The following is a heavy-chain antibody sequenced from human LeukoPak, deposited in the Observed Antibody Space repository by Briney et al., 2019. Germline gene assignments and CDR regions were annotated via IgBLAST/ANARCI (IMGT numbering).Heavy chain of an antibody. V-gene: IGHV4-4*07. Sequence: SETLSLICTVSGGSISSYYWSWLRQPAGKGLEWIGRIYTSGSTNYNPSLKSRVTMSVDTSKNQFSLKLSSVTAADTAVYYCACYDSSGYSLDAFDIWGQGTMVTVSS. D-gene: IGHD3-22*01. J-gene: IGHJ3*02. CDR2: IYTSGST. CDR3: ACYDSSGYSLDAFDI. CDR1: GGSISSYY.